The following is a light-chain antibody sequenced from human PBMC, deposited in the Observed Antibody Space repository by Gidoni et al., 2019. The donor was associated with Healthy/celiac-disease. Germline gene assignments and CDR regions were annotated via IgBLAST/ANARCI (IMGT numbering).Light chain of an antibody. CDR2: GSS. Sequence: EFLFSQSLGPLSLSPGKRHTLSCRSCQSVSSSFLAWYQQKPGQPPKLLIYGSSSRDTGIPDRFSGSGSGTDFTLTISRLEAEDVAVYYCQQYGSSPFTFGQGTKLEIK. CDR1: QSVSSSF. J-gene: IGKJ2*01. CDR3: QQYGSSPFT. V-gene: IGKV3-20*01.